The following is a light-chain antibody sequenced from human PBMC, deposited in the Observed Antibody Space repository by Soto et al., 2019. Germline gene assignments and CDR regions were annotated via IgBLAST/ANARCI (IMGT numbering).Light chain of an antibody. CDR2: DVS. CDR3: SSYTSSSTLAV. J-gene: IGLJ2*01. V-gene: IGLV2-14*01. CDR1: SSDVGGYNY. Sequence: QSALTQPASVSGSPGQSITISCTGTSSDVGGYNYDSWYQQHPGKAPKLMIYDVSDRPSGVANLCSGSKSGNTASLTIPGLQAEDEADYYCSSYTSSSTLAVFGGGTQLTVL.